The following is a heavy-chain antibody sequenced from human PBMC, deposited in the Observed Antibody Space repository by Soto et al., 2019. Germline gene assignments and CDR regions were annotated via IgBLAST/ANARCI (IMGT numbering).Heavy chain of an antibody. CDR2: ISSDGSNK. V-gene: IGHV3-30*18. CDR3: AKEGVGSSSWTPYYYGLDV. Sequence: GGSLRLSCAASGFTFSSYAIHWVRQAPGKGLEWVAVISSDGSNKYYADSVKGRFTISRDNSKNTLYLHMNSLRPEDTAVYYCAKEGVGSSSWTPYYYGLDVWGQGTTVTVSS. CDR1: GFTFSSYA. D-gene: IGHD6-13*01. J-gene: IGHJ6*02.